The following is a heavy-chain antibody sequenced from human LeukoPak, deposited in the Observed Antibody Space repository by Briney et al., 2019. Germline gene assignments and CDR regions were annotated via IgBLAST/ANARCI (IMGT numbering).Heavy chain of an antibody. Sequence: GASVKVSCKASGYTFTSYAMHWVRQAPGQRLEWMGWINAGNGNTKYSQKFQGRVTITRDTSVSTAYMELSSLRSEDTAVYYCARDDYYYYGMDVWGKGTTVTVSS. CDR2: INAGNGNT. J-gene: IGHJ6*04. CDR1: GYTFTSYA. V-gene: IGHV1-3*01. CDR3: ARDDYYYYGMDV.